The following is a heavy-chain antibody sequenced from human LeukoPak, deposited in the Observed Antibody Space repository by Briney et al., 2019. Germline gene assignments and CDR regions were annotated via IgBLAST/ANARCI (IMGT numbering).Heavy chain of an antibody. CDR3: ATYSTGFDI. D-gene: IGHD6-19*01. Sequence: PSETLSLTCAVYGGSFSDYYWTWIRQPPGKGLEWIGEINHRGSTHYNPSLKSRVTISVDTSKKQFSLKLSPVTAADTAVYYCATYSTGFDIWGQGTVVTVSS. J-gene: IGHJ3*02. CDR2: INHRGST. V-gene: IGHV4-34*01. CDR1: GGSFSDYY.